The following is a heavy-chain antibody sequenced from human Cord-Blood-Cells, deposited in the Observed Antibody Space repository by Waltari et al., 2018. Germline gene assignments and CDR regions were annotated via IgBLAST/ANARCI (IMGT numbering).Heavy chain of an antibody. CDR2: INPSGGRT. CDR1: GYTFTSYY. D-gene: IGHD2-2*01. V-gene: IGHV1-46*01. CDR3: ARAGIVVVPAAIQYFDY. Sequence: QVQLVQSGAEVKKPGASVKVSCKASGYTFTSYYMHWVRQAPGQGLEWMGIINPSGGRTSYAKKFQGRVTMTRDTSTSTVYMELSSLRSEDTAVYYCARAGIVVVPAAIQYFDYWGQGTLVTVSS. J-gene: IGHJ4*02.